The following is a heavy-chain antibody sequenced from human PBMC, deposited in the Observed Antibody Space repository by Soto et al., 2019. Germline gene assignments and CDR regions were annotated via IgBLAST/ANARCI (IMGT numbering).Heavy chain of an antibody. CDR3: ERDNLSGRYYEHYFDY. J-gene: IGHJ4*02. V-gene: IGHV3-48*03. CDR1: GFTFSSYE. D-gene: IGHD1-26*01. Sequence: GGSLRLSCAASGFTFSSYEMNWVRQAPGKGLEWVSYISSSGSTIYYADSVKGRFTISRDNAKNSLYLQMNSLRAEDTAVYYCERDNLSGRYYEHYFDYWGQGTLVTVSS. CDR2: ISSSGSTI.